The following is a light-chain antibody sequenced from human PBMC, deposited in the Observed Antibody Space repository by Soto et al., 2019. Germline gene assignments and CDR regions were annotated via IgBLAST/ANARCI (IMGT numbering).Light chain of an antibody. V-gene: IGKV1-39*01. J-gene: IGKJ3*01. CDR1: QNINKN. CDR2: GAS. Sequence: DMQMTQSPSSLSASVGDRVTITCRASQNINKNLNWFQQKPGKAPKLLIYGASNLHSGVPSRFSGSGSGIDFTLTVTGLQPEDFATYFCQMSYSMSTSAFGPGTKVDSK. CDR3: QMSYSMSTSA.